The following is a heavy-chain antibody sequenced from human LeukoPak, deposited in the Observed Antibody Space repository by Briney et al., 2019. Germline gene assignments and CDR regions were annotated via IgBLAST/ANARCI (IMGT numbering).Heavy chain of an antibody. V-gene: IGHV4-39*07. J-gene: IGHJ4*02. D-gene: IGHD1-7*01. CDR3: ARSNWNYVGYFDY. CDR1: GGSIRGYY. Sequence: SETLSLTCTVSGGSIRGYYWGWIRQPPGKGLEWIGSIYYSGSTYYIPSLKSRVTISVDTSKNQFSLKLSSVTAADTAVYYCARSNWNYVGYFDYWGQGTLVTVSS. CDR2: IYYSGST.